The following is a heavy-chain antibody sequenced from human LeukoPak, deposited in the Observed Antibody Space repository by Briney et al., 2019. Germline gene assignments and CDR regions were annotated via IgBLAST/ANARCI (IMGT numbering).Heavy chain of an antibody. CDR1: GFTFTTYW. CDR2: ISSSGSTI. J-gene: IGHJ3*02. CDR3: ARGQDDILTGYFPNDAFDI. V-gene: IGHV3-48*04. Sequence: PGGSLRLSCAASGFTFTTYWMNWVRQAPGKGLEWVSYISSSGSTIYYADSVKGRFTISRDNAKNSLYLQMNSLRAEDTAVYYCARGQDDILTGYFPNDAFDIWGQGTMVTVSS. D-gene: IGHD3-9*01.